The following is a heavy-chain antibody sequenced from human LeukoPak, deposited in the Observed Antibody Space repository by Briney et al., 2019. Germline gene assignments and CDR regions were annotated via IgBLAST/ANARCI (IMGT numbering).Heavy chain of an antibody. J-gene: IGHJ5*02. CDR2: IYYSGST. V-gene: IGHV4-39*07. Sequence: SETLSLTCTVSGGSISSSSYYWGWIRQPPGKGLEWIGSIYYSGSTYYNPSPKSRVTISIDTSKNQFSLKLSSVTAADTAVYYCARRGPPRTMLRGVKSGWFDPWGQGTLVTVSS. CDR1: GGSISSSSYY. D-gene: IGHD3-10*01. CDR3: ARRGPPRTMLRGVKSGWFDP.